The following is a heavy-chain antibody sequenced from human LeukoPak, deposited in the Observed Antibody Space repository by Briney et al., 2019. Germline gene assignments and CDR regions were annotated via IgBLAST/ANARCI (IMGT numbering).Heavy chain of an antibody. J-gene: IGHJ4*02. CDR1: GFNFNSYA. CDR2: ISGSGGAT. CDR3: AKGIESSGTYYTSFDY. Sequence: GGSLRLSCAASGFNFNSYALSWVRHAPGKGLECVSGISGSGGATKYADSVEGRFTISRDNAKNTLFLQMSSLRAEDTAIYYCAKGIESSGTYYTSFDYWGQGTLVTVSS. D-gene: IGHD1-26*01. V-gene: IGHV3-23*01.